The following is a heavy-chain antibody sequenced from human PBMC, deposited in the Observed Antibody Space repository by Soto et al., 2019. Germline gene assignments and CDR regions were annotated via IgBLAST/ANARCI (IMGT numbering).Heavy chain of an antibody. D-gene: IGHD6-6*01. V-gene: IGHV4-30-4*01. J-gene: IGHJ4*02. Sequence: SETLSLTCTVSGGSISSDGYYWSWIRQAPGKGLEWIGHIYYIGITDYNPSLKSRLTISIDTSKNQFSLELTSVSAADTAVYYCARDRSNSPDYFDYWGQGTLVTVS. CDR3: ARDRSNSPDYFDY. CDR1: GGSISSDGYY. CDR2: IYYIGIT.